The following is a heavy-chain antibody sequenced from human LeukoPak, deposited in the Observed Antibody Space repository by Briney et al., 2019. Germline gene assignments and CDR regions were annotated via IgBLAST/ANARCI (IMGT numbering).Heavy chain of an antibody. Sequence: SETLSLTCTVSGGSISSYYWSWIRQPAGKGLELIGRIYTSGSTNYNPSLKSRVTMSVDTSKNQFSLKLSSVTAADTAVYYCARDRTYSSGWYHNWFDPWGQGTLVTVSS. CDR3: ARDRTYSSGWYHNWFDP. V-gene: IGHV4-4*07. D-gene: IGHD6-19*01. J-gene: IGHJ5*02. CDR1: GGSISSYY. CDR2: IYTSGST.